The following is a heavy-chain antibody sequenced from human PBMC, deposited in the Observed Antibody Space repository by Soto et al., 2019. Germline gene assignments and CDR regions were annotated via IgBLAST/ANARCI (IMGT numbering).Heavy chain of an antibody. V-gene: IGHV3-30*18. J-gene: IGHJ6*02. CDR3: ANYYYFAMDV. CDR2: ISNDGSKK. Sequence: QVRLVESGGGVVQPGRSLRLSCAASGFTFSSFGMHWVRQAPGKGLEWVAAISNDGSKKYHTDPVNGRFTISRDNSKNTLFLQMNSLRAEDTAVYYCANYYYFAMDVWGQWTTVTVSS. CDR1: GFTFSSFG.